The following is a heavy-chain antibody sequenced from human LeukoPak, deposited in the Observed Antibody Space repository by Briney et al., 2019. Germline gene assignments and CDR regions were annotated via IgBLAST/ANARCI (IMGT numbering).Heavy chain of an antibody. CDR3: ARHGGSSGWYHFDY. D-gene: IGHD6-13*01. CDR1: GGSISSSSFY. Sequence: SETLSLTCTVPGGSISSSSFYWGWIRQPPGKGLEWIGSIYYSGSTYYNPSLKSRVTISVDTSKNQFSLNLNSVTAADTALYYCARHGGSSGWYHFDYWGQGTLVTVSS. CDR2: IYYSGST. V-gene: IGHV4-39*01. J-gene: IGHJ4*02.